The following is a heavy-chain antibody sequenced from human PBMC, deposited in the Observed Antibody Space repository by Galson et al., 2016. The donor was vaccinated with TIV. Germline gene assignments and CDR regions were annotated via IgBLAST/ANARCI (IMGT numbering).Heavy chain of an antibody. CDR2: IIPIFGTT. V-gene: IGHV1-69*06. D-gene: IGHD6-19*01. CDR3: ASSASSGWYVAFDY. J-gene: IGHJ4*02. Sequence: SVKVSCKASGGTFNNYAVSWVRQAPGQGLEWMGRIIPIFGTTTYDTQKFQDRLTITADKSTSTVYMEMTSLKSEDTAVYYCASSASSGWYVAFDYWVQGTLVTVSS. CDR1: GGTFNNYA.